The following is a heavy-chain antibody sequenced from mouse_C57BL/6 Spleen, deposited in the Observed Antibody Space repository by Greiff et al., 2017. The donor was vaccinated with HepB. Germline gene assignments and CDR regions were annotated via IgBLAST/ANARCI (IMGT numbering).Heavy chain of an antibody. D-gene: IGHD2-1*01. V-gene: IGHV1-50*01. CDR1: GYTFTSYW. CDR2: IDPSDSYT. J-gene: IGHJ2*01. CDR3: ARGGDYGNSFDY. Sequence: VQLQQPGAELVKPGASVKLSCKASGYTFTSYWMQWVKQRPGQGLEWIGEIDPSDSYTNYNQKFKGKATLTVDTSSSTAYMQLSSRTSEDSAVYYCARGGDYGNSFDYWGQGTTLTVSS.